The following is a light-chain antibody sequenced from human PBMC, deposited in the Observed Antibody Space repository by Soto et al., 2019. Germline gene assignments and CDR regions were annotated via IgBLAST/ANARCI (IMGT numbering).Light chain of an antibody. V-gene: IGKV1-9*01. CDR3: QQLNTYPHT. CDR1: HDVSDS. CDR2: STF. J-gene: IGKJ2*01. Sequence: IQVTQSPSFLSASVGDRVTITCRTSHDVSDSFAWYQQKSGKAPRLLIYSTFSLNSGVPSRFSGSGSGTEFTLTISSLQPEDFATYYCQQLNTYPHTFGHGAQREI.